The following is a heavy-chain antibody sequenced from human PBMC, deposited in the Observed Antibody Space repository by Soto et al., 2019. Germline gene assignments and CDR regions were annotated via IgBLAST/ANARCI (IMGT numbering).Heavy chain of an antibody. CDR1: GGSISSSNW. CDR3: ARDRGGAGVGAYFDY. CDR2: IYHRGST. V-gene: IGHV4-4*02. J-gene: IGHJ4*02. D-gene: IGHD3-10*01. Sequence: SETLSLTCAVSGGSISSSNWWSWVRQPPGKGLEWIGEIYHRGSTNYNPSLKSRVTISVDKSKNQFSLKQSSVTAADTAEYYCARDRGGAGVGAYFDYWGQGTLVTVSS.